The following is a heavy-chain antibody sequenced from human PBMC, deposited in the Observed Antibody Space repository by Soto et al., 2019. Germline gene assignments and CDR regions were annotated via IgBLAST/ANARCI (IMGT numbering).Heavy chain of an antibody. J-gene: IGHJ4*02. CDR2: IWYDGSNE. V-gene: IGHV3-33*01. Sequence: QVQLVESGGGVVQPGRSLRLSCAASGFTFSRHGMHWVRQAPGKGLEWVAIIWYDGSNEYYADSVRGRFTISRDNSKNTLCLQMSSLRVDDTAVYYCARDYTSTGYGLVYWGQGALVTVSS. CDR1: GFTFSRHG. CDR3: ARDYTSTGYGLVY. D-gene: IGHD6-25*01.